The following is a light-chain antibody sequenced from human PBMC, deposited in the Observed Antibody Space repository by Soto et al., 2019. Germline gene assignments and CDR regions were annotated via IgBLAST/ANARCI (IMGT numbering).Light chain of an antibody. Sequence: EVVLTQSPVTLSLSPGERATLSCRASQSVSSSYLAWYQQKPGQAPRLLIYGASSRATGIPDRFSGSGSGTDFTITISRLAPEDFAVYYCQQYDTSIWAYTFGQGTKLEIK. J-gene: IGKJ2*01. CDR2: GAS. CDR3: QQYDTSIWAYT. V-gene: IGKV3-20*01. CDR1: QSVSSSY.